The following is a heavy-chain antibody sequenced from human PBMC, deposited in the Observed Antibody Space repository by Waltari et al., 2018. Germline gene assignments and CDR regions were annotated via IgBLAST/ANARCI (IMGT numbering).Heavy chain of an antibody. Sequence: EVQLVESGGGLVQTGGSLRLACEASGFLVNSYFTNWVRQAPGKGLEWVSIIYSGGTTFYADSVKGRFTISRDNSKNTIFLQMTRLSAEDTAVYYCARGHYYDTDGFYEYAYDVWGQGTAVTVSS. D-gene: IGHD3-22*01. CDR2: IYSGGTT. J-gene: IGHJ3*01. V-gene: IGHV3-66*01. CDR3: ARGHYYDTDGFYEYAYDV. CDR1: GFLVNSYF.